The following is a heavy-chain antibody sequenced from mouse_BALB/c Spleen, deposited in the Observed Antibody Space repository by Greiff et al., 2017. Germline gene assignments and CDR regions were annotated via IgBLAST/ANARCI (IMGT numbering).Heavy chain of an antibody. J-gene: IGHJ4*01. Sequence: VQLQQSGAELVKPGAPVKLSCTASGFNIKDTYMHWVKQRPEQGLEWIGRIDPANGNTKYDPKFQGKATITADTSSNTAYLQLSSLTSEDTAVYYCASLAAMDYWGQGTSVTVSS. V-gene: IGHV14-3*02. CDR3: ASLAAMDY. CDR2: IDPANGNT. CDR1: GFNIKDTY.